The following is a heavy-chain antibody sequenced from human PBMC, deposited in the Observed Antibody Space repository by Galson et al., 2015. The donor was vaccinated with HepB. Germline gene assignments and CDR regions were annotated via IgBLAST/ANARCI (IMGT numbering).Heavy chain of an antibody. CDR3: ARDSSVRGSFAY. J-gene: IGHJ4*02. V-gene: IGHV3-23*01. Sequence: SLRLSCAASGFTFSTYAMSWVRQAPGKGLEWASAISGSGGSTYYAGSVKGRFTISRDNSKNTLYLQMNSLRAEDTAVYFCARDSSVRGSFAYWGQGTLVTVSS. CDR1: GFTFSTYA. D-gene: IGHD2-2*01. CDR2: ISGSGGST.